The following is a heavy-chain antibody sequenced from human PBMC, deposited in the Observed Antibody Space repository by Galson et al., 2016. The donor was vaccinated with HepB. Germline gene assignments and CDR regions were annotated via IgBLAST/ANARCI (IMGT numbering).Heavy chain of an antibody. V-gene: IGHV3-30*04. Sequence: SLRLSCAASGFTFSSYAMHWVRQAPGKGLEWVAVISYDGTNKYYAVSVKGRFTISRDNSKNTLYLQMNSLRAEDTAVYYCAKGGVWTQLWLSFDYWGQGTLVTVSS. CDR2: ISYDGTNK. CDR3: AKGGVWTQLWLSFDY. CDR1: GFTFSSYA. J-gene: IGHJ4*02. D-gene: IGHD5-18*01.